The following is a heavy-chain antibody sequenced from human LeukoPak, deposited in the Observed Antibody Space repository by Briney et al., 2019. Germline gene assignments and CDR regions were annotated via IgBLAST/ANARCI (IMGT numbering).Heavy chain of an antibody. J-gene: IGHJ4*01. Sequence: KPSETLSLTCTVSGGSISSYYWSWIRQPPGKGLEWIGYIYYSGSTNYNPSLMSRVTLSVETPKNQFSLKLSSMTAADTAVYYCAAYDYVWGSYRSVDDWGQGTPVTVSS. CDR2: IYYSGST. CDR1: GGSISSYY. CDR3: AAYDYVWGSYRSVDD. D-gene: IGHD3-16*02. V-gene: IGHV4-59*01.